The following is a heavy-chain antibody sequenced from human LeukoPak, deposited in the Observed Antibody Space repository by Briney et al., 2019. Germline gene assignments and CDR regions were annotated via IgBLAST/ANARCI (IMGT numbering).Heavy chain of an antibody. Sequence: SETLSLTCTVSGGSISSGDYYWSWIRQPPGKGLEWIGYIYHSGSTYYNPSLKSRVTISVDRSKNQFSLKLSSVTAADTAVYYCARLLDAFDIWGQGTMVTVSS. CDR1: GGSISSGDYY. CDR2: IYHSGST. CDR3: ARLLDAFDI. J-gene: IGHJ3*02. V-gene: IGHV4-30-4*01.